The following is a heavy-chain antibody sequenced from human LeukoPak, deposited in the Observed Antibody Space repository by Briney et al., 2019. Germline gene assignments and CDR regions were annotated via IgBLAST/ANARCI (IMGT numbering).Heavy chain of an antibody. CDR3: ALYCSGGSCYSGNFDY. D-gene: IGHD2-15*01. J-gene: IGHJ4*02. V-gene: IGHV1-69*04. Sequence: SVKVSCKASGGTFSSYAISWVRQAPGQGLEWMGRIIPILGIANYAQKFQGRVTITADKSTSTAYMELSSLRSEDTAVYYCALYCSGGSCYSGNFDYWGQGTLVTVSS. CDR2: IIPILGIA. CDR1: GGTFSSYA.